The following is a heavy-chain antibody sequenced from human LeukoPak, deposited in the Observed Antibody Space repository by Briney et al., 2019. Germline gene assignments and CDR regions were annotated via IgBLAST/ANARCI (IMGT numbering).Heavy chain of an antibody. CDR1: GFTFSSYS. CDR2: ISSSSSYI. V-gene: IGHV3-21*04. D-gene: IGHD2-15*01. Sequence: GGSLRLSCAASGFTFSSYSMNWVRQAPGKGLEWVSSISSSSSYIYYADSVKGRFTISRDNAKNSLYLQMNSLRAEDTAVYYCARGYCSGGSCSKFDYWGQGTLVTVSS. CDR3: ARGYCSGGSCSKFDY. J-gene: IGHJ4*02.